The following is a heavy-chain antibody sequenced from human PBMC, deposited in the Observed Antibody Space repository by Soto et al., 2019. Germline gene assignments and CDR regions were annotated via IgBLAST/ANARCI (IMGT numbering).Heavy chain of an antibody. CDR2: IYWDNDK. Sequence: QITLKESGPPLVKPTQTLTLTCTFSGFSLRTTGVGVGWIRQPPGKALEWLALIYWDNDKRYSPSLKTRLTSTKDTSKDQVFLTMTNRDPDDTAIYCGAHGFYTYYGYFDYCGHGTLDTFAS. J-gene: IGHJ4*01. CDR1: GFSLRTTGVG. CDR3: AHGFYTYYGYFDY. V-gene: IGHV2-5*02. D-gene: IGHD3-10*01.